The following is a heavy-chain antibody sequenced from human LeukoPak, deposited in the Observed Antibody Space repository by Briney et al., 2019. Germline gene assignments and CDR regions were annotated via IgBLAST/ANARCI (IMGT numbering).Heavy chain of an antibody. CDR3: ARDPNVYSSGGYYYGMDV. CDR2: ISCDGSNK. J-gene: IGHJ6*02. CDR1: GFTFSSYA. D-gene: IGHD6-19*01. V-gene: IGHV3-30-3*01. Sequence: GGSLRLSCAASGFTFSSYAMHWVRQAPGKGLEWVAVISCDGSNKYYADSVKGRFTISRDNSKNTLYLQMNSLRAEDTAVYYCARDPNVYSSGGYYYGMDVWGQGTTVTVSS.